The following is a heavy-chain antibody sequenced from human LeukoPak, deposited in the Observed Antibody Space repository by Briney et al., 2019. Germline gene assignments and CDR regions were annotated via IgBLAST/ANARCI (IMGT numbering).Heavy chain of an antibody. V-gene: IGHV3-48*02. J-gene: IGHJ4*02. CDR3: ARGIYFDY. CDR2: ISSGGSTI. Sequence: PGGSLRLSCAASGFILSDYSMTWVRQAPGEGLEWVSHISSGGSTIYYADSVKGRFTISRDNARSSVYLIMSSLRDEDTAVYYCARGIYFDYWGQGTLVTVSS. CDR1: GFILSDYS.